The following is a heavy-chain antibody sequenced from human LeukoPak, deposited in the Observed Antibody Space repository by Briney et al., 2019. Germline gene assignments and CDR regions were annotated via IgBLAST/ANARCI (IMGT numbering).Heavy chain of an antibody. CDR2: ISGSGGST. Sequence: PGGSLRLSCAASGFTFSSYAMSWVRQAPGKGLEWVSAISGSGGSTYYADSVKGRFTISRDNSKNTLYLQMNSLRAEDTAVYYCARSSFDYDILTGYYPPDYWGQGTLVTVSS. D-gene: IGHD3-9*01. CDR3: ARSSFDYDILTGYYPPDY. V-gene: IGHV3-23*01. CDR1: GFTFSSYA. J-gene: IGHJ4*02.